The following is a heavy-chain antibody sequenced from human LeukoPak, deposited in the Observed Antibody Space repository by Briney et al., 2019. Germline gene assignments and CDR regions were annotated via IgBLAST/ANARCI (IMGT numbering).Heavy chain of an antibody. CDR2: ISGSGGST. CDR1: GFTFSSYA. V-gene: IGHV3-23*01. D-gene: IGHD3-16*01. Sequence: GGSLRLSCAASGFTFSSYAMNWVRQAPGKGLEWVSAISGSGGSTYYADSVKGRFTISRDNSKNTLYLQMNSLRAEDTAVYYCAKDLARLISYMDVWGKGTTVTVSS. CDR3: AKDLARLISYMDV. J-gene: IGHJ6*03.